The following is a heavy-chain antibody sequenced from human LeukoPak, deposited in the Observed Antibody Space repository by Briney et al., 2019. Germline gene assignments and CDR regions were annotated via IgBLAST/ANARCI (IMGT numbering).Heavy chain of an antibody. CDR2: IGGSGEST. CDR1: GFTFTTYA. CDR3: AKVPAAYYFDY. Sequence: GGSLRLSCTASGFTFTTYAMSWVRQAPGKGLEWVSGIGGSGESTYYADSVEGRFTISRDNSKNTVYLQMNSLRAEDTAVYYCAKVPAAYYFDYWGQGTLVTVSS. V-gene: IGHV3-23*01. D-gene: IGHD2-2*01. J-gene: IGHJ4*02.